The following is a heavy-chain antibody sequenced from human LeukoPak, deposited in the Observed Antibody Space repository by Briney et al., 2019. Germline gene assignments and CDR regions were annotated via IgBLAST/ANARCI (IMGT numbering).Heavy chain of an antibody. D-gene: IGHD6-19*01. J-gene: IGHJ4*02. CDR3: AKDQLSRGWSYFDY. Sequence: PGGSLRDSCAAPGFTFINYVMHCVRQAPGKGLEWVAIISSDGSPKSYADSVKGRFSISRDNSKNTLYLEMNSLRAEDTAVYYCAKDQLSRGWSYFDYWGQGTLVTVSS. CDR1: GFTFINYV. V-gene: IGHV3-33*06. CDR2: ISSDGSPK.